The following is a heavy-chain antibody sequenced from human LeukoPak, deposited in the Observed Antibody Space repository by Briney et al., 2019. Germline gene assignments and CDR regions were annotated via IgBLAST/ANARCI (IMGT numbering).Heavy chain of an antibody. CDR3: ARVPRSYGSGSYLNWFDP. CDR2: ISAYNGNT. J-gene: IGHJ5*02. V-gene: IGHV1-18*01. Sequence: ASVKVSCKASGYTFTSYGISWVRRAPGQGLEWMGWISAYNGNTNYAQKLQGRVTMTTDTSTSTAYMELRSLRSDDTAVYYCARVPRSYGSGSYLNWFDPWGQGTLVTVSS. D-gene: IGHD3-10*01. CDR1: GYTFTSYG.